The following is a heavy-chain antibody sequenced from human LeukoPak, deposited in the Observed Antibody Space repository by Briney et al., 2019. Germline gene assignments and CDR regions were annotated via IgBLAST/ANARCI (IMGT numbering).Heavy chain of an antibody. V-gene: IGHV3-21*04. D-gene: IGHD3-10*01. J-gene: IGHJ4*02. CDR3: ARERPYYGSRTYSASFDY. CDR1: GFTFSSYS. Sequence: GGSLRLSCAASGFTFSSYSMNWVRQAPGKGLEWVSSISSSSYIYYADSVKGRFTISRDNADNSLYLQMNSLRPEDTAVYYCARERPYYGSRTYSASFDYWGQGTLVTVSS. CDR2: ISSSSYI.